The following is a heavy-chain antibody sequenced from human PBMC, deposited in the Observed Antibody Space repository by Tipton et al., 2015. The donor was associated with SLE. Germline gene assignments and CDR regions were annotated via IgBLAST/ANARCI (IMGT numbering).Heavy chain of an antibody. CDR3: ARLTIDAAFDI. D-gene: IGHD4/OR15-4a*01. V-gene: IGHV4-39*07. CDR1: GGSISSCSYY. CDR2: IYYSGST. J-gene: IGHJ3*02. Sequence: TLSLTCTVAGGSISSCSYYWGWIRQPPGKGLEWIGSIYYSGSTNYNPSLKSRVTISVDTSKNQFSLKLSSVTAADTAVYYCARLTIDAAFDIWGQGTMVTVSS.